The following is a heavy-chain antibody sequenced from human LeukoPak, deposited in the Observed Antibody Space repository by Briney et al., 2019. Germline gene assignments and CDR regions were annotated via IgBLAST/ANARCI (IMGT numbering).Heavy chain of an antibody. Sequence: GGSLRLSCAASGFTVSSNYMSWVRQAPGKGLEWVAVISYDGSNKYYADSVKGRFTISRDNSKNTLYLQMNSLRAEDTAVYYCAKDLYSSSWYNWFDPWGQGTLVTVSS. J-gene: IGHJ5*02. CDR3: AKDLYSSSWYNWFDP. CDR1: GFTVSSNY. V-gene: IGHV3-30*18. CDR2: ISYDGSNK. D-gene: IGHD6-13*01.